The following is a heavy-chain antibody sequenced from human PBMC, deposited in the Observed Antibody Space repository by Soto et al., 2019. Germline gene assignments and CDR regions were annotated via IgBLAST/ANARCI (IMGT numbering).Heavy chain of an antibody. V-gene: IGHV3-33*08. D-gene: IGHD6-13*01. Sequence: RGSLRLSCAASGFTFSSYGMHWVRQAPGKGLEWVAVIWYDGSNKYYADSVKGRFTISRDNSKNTLYLQMNSLRAEDTAVYYCARMGSIAAAGLYIDYWGQGTLVTVSS. CDR1: GFTFSSYG. CDR2: IWYDGSNK. CDR3: ARMGSIAAAGLYIDY. J-gene: IGHJ4*02.